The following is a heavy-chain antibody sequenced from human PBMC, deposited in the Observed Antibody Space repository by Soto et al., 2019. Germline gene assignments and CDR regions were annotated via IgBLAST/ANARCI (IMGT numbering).Heavy chain of an antibody. CDR3: ARDQSPTTYYYVSGRLILGLGYGMDV. D-gene: IGHD3-10*01. V-gene: IGHV3-7*04. J-gene: IGHJ6*02. Sequence: PGGSLRLSCVASGFTFSSYWMSWVRQAPGKGLEWVANMNQDGSEKYYVDSVKGRFTISRDNARNSLYLQMNSLRAEDTAVYYCARDQSPTTYYYVSGRLILGLGYGMDVWGQGTTVTVSS. CDR2: MNQDGSEK. CDR1: GFTFSSYW.